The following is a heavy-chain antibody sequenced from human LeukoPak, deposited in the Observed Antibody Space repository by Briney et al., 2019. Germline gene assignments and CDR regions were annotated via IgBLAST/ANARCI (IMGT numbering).Heavy chain of an antibody. Sequence: GGSLRLSCAVSGVTLSNYGMSWVRQAPGKGLEWGAGISGSGGSTNYADSVKGRFTISRDSPKNTLYLQMNSLRAEDTAVYFCAKRGVVIRVILVGFHKEANYFDSWGQGTLVTVSS. CDR3: AKRGVVIRVILVGFHKEANYFDS. CDR2: ISGSGGST. V-gene: IGHV3-23*01. CDR1: GVTLSNYG. J-gene: IGHJ4*02. D-gene: IGHD3-22*01.